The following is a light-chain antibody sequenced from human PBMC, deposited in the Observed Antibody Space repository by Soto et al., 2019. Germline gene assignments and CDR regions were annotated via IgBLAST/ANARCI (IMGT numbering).Light chain of an antibody. J-gene: IGKJ1*01. Sequence: DIQMTQSPSSLSASVGERVTITCRASQSISSYLNWYQQKPGKAPKLLIYAASSLQRGVPSRFSGSGSGTDFSLTITSLQPEDFATYYCQQSYAPPKTFGQGPRWIS. CDR3: QQSYAPPKT. V-gene: IGKV1-39*01. CDR1: QSISSY. CDR2: AAS.